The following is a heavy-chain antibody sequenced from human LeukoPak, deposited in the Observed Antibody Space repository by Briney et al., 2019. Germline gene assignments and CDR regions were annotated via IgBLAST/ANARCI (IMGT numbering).Heavy chain of an antibody. D-gene: IGHD2-8*02. CDR3: ARSTVAFDI. CDR2: ITRSSTTI. J-gene: IGHJ3*02. V-gene: IGHV3-48*04. CDR1: GFNFSIYS. Sequence: PGGSLRLSCAASGFNFSIYSMNWVRQAPGKGLEWVSYITRSSTTIYYADSVKGRFTISRDNAKNSLYLQMNSLRAEDTAVYYCARSTVAFDIWGQGTMVTVSS.